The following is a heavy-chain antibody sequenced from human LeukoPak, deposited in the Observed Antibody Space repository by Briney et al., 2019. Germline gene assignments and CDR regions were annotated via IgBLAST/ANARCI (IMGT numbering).Heavy chain of an antibody. CDR1: GGSFSAYF. V-gene: IGHV4-59*01. J-gene: IGHJ6*03. CDR3: ARDWGVSARPGYMDV. CDR2: IYYSGST. Sequence: PSETLSLTCAVYGGSFSAYFWTWIRQPPGKGLEWIGYIYYSGSTKYNPSLKSRVTISVDTSKNQFSLRLSSVTAADTAVYYCARDWGVSARPGYMDVWGKGTTVTVSS. D-gene: IGHD6-6*01.